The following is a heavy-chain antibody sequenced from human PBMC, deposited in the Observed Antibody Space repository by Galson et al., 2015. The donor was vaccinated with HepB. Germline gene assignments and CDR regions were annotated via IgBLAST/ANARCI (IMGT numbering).Heavy chain of an antibody. V-gene: IGHV3-66*01. D-gene: IGHD2-2*02. CDR1: GFTVSSNY. Sequence: SLRLSCAASGFTVSSNYMSWVRQAPGKGLEWVSVIYSGGSTYYADSVKGRFTISRDNSKNTLYLQMNSLRAEDTAVYYCARDYVARCSSTSCHIYYMDVWGKGTTVTVSS. J-gene: IGHJ6*03. CDR3: ARDYVARCSSTSCHIYYMDV. CDR2: IYSGGST.